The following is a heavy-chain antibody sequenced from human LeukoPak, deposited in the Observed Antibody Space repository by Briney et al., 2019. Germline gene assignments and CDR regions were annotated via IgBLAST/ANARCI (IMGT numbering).Heavy chain of an antibody. D-gene: IGHD1-26*01. CDR2: LYYSGSP. CDR3: VRDVGRGYIDY. V-gene: IGHV4-59*01. J-gene: IGHJ4*02. CDR1: GGSISSYY. Sequence: SETLSLTCTVSGGSISSYYWSWIRQPPGKGLEWIGYLYYSGSPNYNPSLKSRVTISVDTAKNQFSLKLSSVTAADTAVYYCVRDVGRGYIDYWGQGTLVTVSS.